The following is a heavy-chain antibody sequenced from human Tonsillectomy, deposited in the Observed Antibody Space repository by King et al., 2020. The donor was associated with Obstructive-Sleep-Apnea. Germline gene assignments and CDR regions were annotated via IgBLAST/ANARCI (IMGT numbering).Heavy chain of an antibody. CDR2: IYGSGYT. D-gene: IGHD5-18*01. CDR1: GYSISSAYY. Sequence: VQLQESGPGLVKPSETLSLTCTVSGYSISSAYYWGWIRQPPGKGLEWIGNIYGSGYTHYNPSLKSRVTISVDTSKNQFSLKLTSVTAADTAVYYCAKSRVDTAMIDYWGQGTLVTVSS. V-gene: IGHV4-38-2*02. J-gene: IGHJ4*02. CDR3: AKSRVDTAMIDY.